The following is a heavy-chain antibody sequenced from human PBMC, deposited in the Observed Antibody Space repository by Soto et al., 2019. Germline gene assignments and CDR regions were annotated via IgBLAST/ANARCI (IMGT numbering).Heavy chain of an antibody. J-gene: IGHJ4*02. CDR2: IYPGDSET. D-gene: IGHD3-22*01. CDR3: ARLDSSGYHLVDY. V-gene: IGHV5-51*01. CDR1: GDSFSSDW. Sequence: VASLKISCNGAGDSFSSDWIGWVRQMPWKGLEWMGTIYPGDSETTYSPSFQGQVTISADKSIRIAHLQWSSLKASDTGMYYCARLDSSGYHLVDYWGQGTLVTVSS.